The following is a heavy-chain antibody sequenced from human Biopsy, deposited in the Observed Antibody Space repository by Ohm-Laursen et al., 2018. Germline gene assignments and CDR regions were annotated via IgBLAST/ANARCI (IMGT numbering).Heavy chain of an antibody. CDR2: IWYDGTNE. CDR3: ARGLSSGWYGYFDV. CDR1: EFTFSGYS. Sequence: SLRLSCAASEFTFSGYSMNWVRQAPGKGPEWISLIWYDGTNEDYADSVKGRFTISRDNSKNTLYLQINTLTLEDTAFYYCARGLSSGWYGYFDVWGRGTLVTVSS. D-gene: IGHD6-19*01. J-gene: IGHJ2*01. V-gene: IGHV3-33*08.